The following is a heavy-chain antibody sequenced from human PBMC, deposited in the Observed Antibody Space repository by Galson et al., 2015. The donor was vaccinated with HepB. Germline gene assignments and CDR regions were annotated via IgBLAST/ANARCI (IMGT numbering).Heavy chain of an antibody. V-gene: IGHV3-21*01. Sequence: SLRLSCAASGFTFSSYSMNWVRQAPGKGLERVSSISSSSSYIYYADSVKGRFTISRDNAKNSLYLQMNSLRAEDTAVYYCARDHEYCSSTSCYRGGDAFDIWGQGTMVTVSS. D-gene: IGHD2-2*02. CDR2: ISSSSSYI. CDR1: GFTFSSYS. CDR3: ARDHEYCSSTSCYRGGDAFDI. J-gene: IGHJ3*02.